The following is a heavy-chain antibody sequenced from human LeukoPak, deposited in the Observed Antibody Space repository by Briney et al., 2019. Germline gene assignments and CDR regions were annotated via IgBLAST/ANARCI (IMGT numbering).Heavy chain of an antibody. CDR3: ARVRYCSSTSCYSGYFDY. J-gene: IGHJ4*02. D-gene: IGHD2-2*02. CDR2: ISGSGGST. Sequence: GGPLRLSCAASGFTFSSYAMSWVRQAPGKGLEGVSAISGSGGSTYYADSVKGRFTISRDNSKNTLYLQMNSLRAEDTAVYYCARVRYCSSTSCYSGYFDYWGQRTLVTVSS. CDR1: GFTFSSYA. V-gene: IGHV3-23*01.